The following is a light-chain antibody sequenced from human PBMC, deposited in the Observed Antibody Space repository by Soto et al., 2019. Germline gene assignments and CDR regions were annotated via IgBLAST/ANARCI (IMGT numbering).Light chain of an antibody. Sequence: EIVLTQSPGTLSLSPGERATLSCRASQSVSSSYLAWYQRKPGQAPRLLIYGASSRATGIPDRFSGSGSGTDFILTISRLEPEDFAVYYCQQYGSFRFTFGPGTKVDIK. CDR3: QQYGSFRFT. CDR2: GAS. CDR1: QSVSSSY. J-gene: IGKJ3*01. V-gene: IGKV3-20*01.